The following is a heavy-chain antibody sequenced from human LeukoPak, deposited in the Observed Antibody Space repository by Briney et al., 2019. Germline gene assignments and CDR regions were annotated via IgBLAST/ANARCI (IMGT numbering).Heavy chain of an antibody. V-gene: IGHV3-74*01. CDR1: GFTFSSYW. J-gene: IGHJ4*02. CDR3: ARVQLPKNFDY. Sequence: SGGSLRLSCAASGFTFSSYWMHWVRHAPGKGLVWVSRINSDGSSTSYADSVKGRFTISRDNAKNTLYLQMNSLRAEDTAVYYCARVQLPKNFDYWGQGTLVTVSS. D-gene: IGHD1-26*01. CDR2: INSDGSST.